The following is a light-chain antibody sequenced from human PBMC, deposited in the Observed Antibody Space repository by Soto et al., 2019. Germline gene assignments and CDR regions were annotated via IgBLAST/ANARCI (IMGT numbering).Light chain of an antibody. CDR1: SSDVGAYNY. J-gene: IGLJ2*01. CDR3: SSYSSSSTLRL. CDR2: DVS. Sequence: QSALTQPRSVSGSPGQSVTISCTGTSSDVGAYNYVSWYQQHPGKAPKLMTYDVSKRPSGVPDRFSGSKSGNTASLTISGLQAEDGADYYCSSYSSSSTLRLFGGGTQLTVL. V-gene: IGLV2-11*01.